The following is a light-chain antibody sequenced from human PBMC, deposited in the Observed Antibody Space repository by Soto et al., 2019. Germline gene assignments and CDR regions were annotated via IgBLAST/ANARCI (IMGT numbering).Light chain of an antibody. CDR3: QQYANWPLT. Sequence: EVVMTQSPATVSVSPEEKTSHSCRASQSVGTNLGWYQQKPGQAPRLLISKTSTRATGVPARFSGSGSGTEFTLTISSLQSEDIAVYYCQQYANWPLTFGGGTKVDIK. J-gene: IGKJ4*01. CDR2: KTS. V-gene: IGKV3-15*01. CDR1: QSVGTN.